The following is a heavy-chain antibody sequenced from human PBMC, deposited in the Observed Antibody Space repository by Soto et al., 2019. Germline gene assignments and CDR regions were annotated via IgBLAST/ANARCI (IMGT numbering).Heavy chain of an antibody. V-gene: IGHV3-30-3*01. CDR2: ISYDGSNK. CDR1: GFTFSSYA. Sequence: GGSLRLSCAASGFTFSSYAMHWVRQAPGKGLEWVAVISYDGSNKYYADSVKGRFTISRDNSKNTLYLQMNSLRAEDTAVYYCARVDTAILTFYGMDVWGQGTTVTVSS. J-gene: IGHJ6*02. CDR3: ARVDTAILTFYGMDV. D-gene: IGHD5-18*01.